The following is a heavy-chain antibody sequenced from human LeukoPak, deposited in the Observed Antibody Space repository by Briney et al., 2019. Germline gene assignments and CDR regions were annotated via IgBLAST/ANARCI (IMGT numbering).Heavy chain of an antibody. Sequence: GSLRLSFAASGFTFSSYAMSWVRPAPGKGVEWVSAISGSGGSTYYADSVKGRFTISRDNSKNTLYLQMNSLRAEDTAVYYCAKALKEASRDYWGQGTLVTVSS. CDR1: GFTFSSYA. CDR3: AKALKEASRDY. CDR2: ISGSGGST. V-gene: IGHV3-23*01. J-gene: IGHJ4*02.